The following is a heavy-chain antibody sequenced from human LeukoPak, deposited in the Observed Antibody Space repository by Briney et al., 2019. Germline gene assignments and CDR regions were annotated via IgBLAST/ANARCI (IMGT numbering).Heavy chain of an antibody. D-gene: IGHD1-7*01. Sequence: SETLPLTCAVYGGSYSGYYWSWIRQPPGEGLEWVGEIHYTGATSYKPSLRRRATILGDTSKNQFSLKLTSVTAADTALYYCARGRPGTGNYYFDLWGRGTLVTVSS. J-gene: IGHJ2*01. CDR3: ARGRPGTGNYYFDL. CDR2: IHYTGAT. V-gene: IGHV4-34*01. CDR1: GGSYSGYY.